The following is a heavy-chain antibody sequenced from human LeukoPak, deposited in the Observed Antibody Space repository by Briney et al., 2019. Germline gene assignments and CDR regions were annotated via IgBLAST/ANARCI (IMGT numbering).Heavy chain of an antibody. CDR1: GGSISHYY. Sequence: KPSETLSLTCTVSGGSISHYYWSWIRQPPGKGPEWIGYIYYTGTTNYNPSLKSRVTISVDASKNQFSLKLSSVTAADTAVYYCARGELLNDYWGQGTLVTVSS. CDR2: IYYTGTT. J-gene: IGHJ4*02. D-gene: IGHD1-26*01. CDR3: ARGELLNDY. V-gene: IGHV4-59*01.